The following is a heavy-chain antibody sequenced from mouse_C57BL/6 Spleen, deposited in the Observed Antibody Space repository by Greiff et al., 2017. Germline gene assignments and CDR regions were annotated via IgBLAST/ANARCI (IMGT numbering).Heavy chain of an antibody. CDR1: GYAFSSSW. CDR3: ARGGRYAMDY. J-gene: IGHJ4*01. V-gene: IGHV1-82*01. Sequence: LVESGPELVKPGASVKISCKASGYAFSSSWMNWVKQRPGKGLEWIGRIYPGDGDTNYNGKFKGKATLTADKSSSTAYMQLSSLTSEDSAVYFCARGGRYAMDYWGQGTSVTVSS. CDR2: IYPGDGDT.